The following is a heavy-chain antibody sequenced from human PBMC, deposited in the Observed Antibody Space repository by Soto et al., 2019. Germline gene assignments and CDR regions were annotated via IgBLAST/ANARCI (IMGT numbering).Heavy chain of an antibody. CDR3: AREELVTGIYYYYGMDV. V-gene: IGHV1-2*04. D-gene: IGHD6-13*01. J-gene: IGHJ6*02. CDR2: INPNSGGT. CDR1: GYTFTGYY. Sequence: ASVKVSCKASGYTFTGYYMHWVRQAPGQGLEWMGWINPNSGGTNYAQKFQGWVTMTRDTSISTAHMELSRLRSDDTAVYYCAREELVTGIYYYYGMDVWGQGTTVTVSS.